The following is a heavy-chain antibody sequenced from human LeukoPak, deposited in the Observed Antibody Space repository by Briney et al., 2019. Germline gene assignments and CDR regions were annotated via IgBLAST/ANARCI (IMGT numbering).Heavy chain of an antibody. CDR3: AREGRGSSGWFDY. J-gene: IGHJ4*02. V-gene: IGHV1-2*02. CDR1: GYTFTGYY. D-gene: IGHD6-19*01. Sequence: GASVKVSCKASGYTFTGYYMHWVRQAPGQGLERMGWINPNSGGTNYAQKFQGRVTMTRDTSISTAYMELSRLRSDDTAVYYCAREGRGSSGWFDYWGQGTLVTVSS. CDR2: INPNSGGT.